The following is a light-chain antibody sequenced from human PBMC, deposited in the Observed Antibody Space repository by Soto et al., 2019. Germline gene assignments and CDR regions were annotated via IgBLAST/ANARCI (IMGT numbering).Light chain of an antibody. J-gene: IGLJ1*01. CDR2: RNN. CDR3: AAWDDSLSGFYV. Sequence: QSVLTQPPSASGTPGQRVTISCSGSSSNIGSNYVYWYQQHPGTAPKLLIYRNNQRPSGVPDRVSVSKSGTSASLAISGLRSEDEADYYCAAWDDSLSGFYVFGTGTQLTVL. CDR1: SSNIGSNY. V-gene: IGLV1-47*01.